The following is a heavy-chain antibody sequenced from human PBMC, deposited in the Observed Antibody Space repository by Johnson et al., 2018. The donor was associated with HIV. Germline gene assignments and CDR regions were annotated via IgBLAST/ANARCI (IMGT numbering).Heavy chain of an antibody. J-gene: IGHJ3*02. CDR1: GFTFSSYG. V-gene: IGHV3-30*02. CDR2: IHYDGSNK. CDR3: AREGFIPVLLLGGAFDI. Sequence: QMQLVESGGGVVQPGGSLRLSCAASGFTFSSYGMHWVRQAPGKGLEWVAFIHYDGSNKYYADSVKGRFTISRDNSKNTLYLQMNSLRAEDTAVYYCAREGFIPVLLLGGAFDIWGQGTMVTVSS. D-gene: IGHD3-10*01.